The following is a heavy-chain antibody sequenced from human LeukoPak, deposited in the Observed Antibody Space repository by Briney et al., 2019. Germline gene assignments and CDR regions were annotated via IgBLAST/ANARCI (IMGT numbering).Heavy chain of an antibody. J-gene: IGHJ3*02. CDR1: GSTFSSYG. CDR2: VSGSGGTT. V-gene: IGHV3-23*01. D-gene: IGHD3-10*02. Sequence: EGSLRLSCAASGSTFSSYGMGWVRQAPGKGLEWVSAVSGSGGTTHYADSVKGRFTISRDNSKNTMYLQMNSLRAEDTAVYFCIKVIMFAFDIWGQGTIVTVSS. CDR3: IKVIMFAFDI.